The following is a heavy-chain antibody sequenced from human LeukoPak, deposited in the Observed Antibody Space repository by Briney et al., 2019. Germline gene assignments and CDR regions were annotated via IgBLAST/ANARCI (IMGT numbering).Heavy chain of an antibody. D-gene: IGHD1-1*01. Sequence: GGPLRLSCAVSGFPFSSYSMNWVRQAPGKGLEWVSYISASGSNIYYLDAVKGRLTVSRDNAMNSLFLQMDRPRAEDTAIYYCVRVKGTYFDFWGQGTLVTVSS. J-gene: IGHJ4*02. CDR3: VRVKGTYFDF. CDR2: ISASGSNI. V-gene: IGHV3-48*01. CDR1: GFPFSSYS.